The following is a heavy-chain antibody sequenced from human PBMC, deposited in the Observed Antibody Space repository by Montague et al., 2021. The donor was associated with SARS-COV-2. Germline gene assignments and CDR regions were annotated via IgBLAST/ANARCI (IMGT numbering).Heavy chain of an antibody. CDR2: ISSSCSTI. V-gene: IGHV3-48*03. Sequence: SLRLSCAASGFTFSSYYMNWFRQAPGKGLEWVSYISSSCSTIYYADSVKGRFTISRDNAKNSLYLQMNSLRAEDTAVYYCARDGYCYCGSCMDPWGQGTLVTVSS. J-gene: IGHJ5*02. CDR3: ARDGYCYCGSCMDP. CDR1: GFTFSSYY. D-gene: IGHD2-15*01.